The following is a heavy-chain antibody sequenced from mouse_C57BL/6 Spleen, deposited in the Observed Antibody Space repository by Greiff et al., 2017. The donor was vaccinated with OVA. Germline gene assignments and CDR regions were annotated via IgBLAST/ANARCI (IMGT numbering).Heavy chain of an antibody. CDR2: ISYDGSN. D-gene: IGHD1-1*01. CDR1: GYSITSGYY. Sequence: EVKVEESGPGLVKPSQSLSLTCSVTGYSITSGYYWNWIRQFPGNKLEWMGYISYDGSNNYNPSLKNRISITRDTSKNQFFLKLNSVTTEDTATYYCARGTTEYYFDYWGQGTTLTVSS. V-gene: IGHV3-6*01. J-gene: IGHJ2*01. CDR3: ARGTTEYYFDY.